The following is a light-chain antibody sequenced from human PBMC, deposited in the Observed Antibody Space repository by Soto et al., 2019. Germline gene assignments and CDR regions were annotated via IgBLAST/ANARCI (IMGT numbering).Light chain of an antibody. J-gene: IGKJ5*01. CDR2: GAS. CDR3: QQGYSTTPIT. Sequence: DIQMTQSPSSLSAAIGDRVPITCRASQSIKNYLNWYQHKPGAAPKLLIFGASNLESGVPSRFSGSGAGTEFTLSISSLQPEDFSTYYCQQGYSTTPITLGQGTRLEIK. CDR1: QSIKNY. V-gene: IGKV1-39*01.